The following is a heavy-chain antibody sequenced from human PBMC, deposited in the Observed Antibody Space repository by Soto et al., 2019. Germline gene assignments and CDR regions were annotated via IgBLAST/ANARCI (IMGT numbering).Heavy chain of an antibody. J-gene: IGHJ6*03. V-gene: IGHV3-23*01. D-gene: IGHD5-18*01. CDR3: AKGARVDTAMVSYYYYYMDV. Sequence: GGSLRLSCAASGFTFSSYAMSWVRQAPGKGLEWVSAISGSGGSTYYADSVKGRFTISRDNSKNTLYLKMNSLRAEDTAVYFCAKGARVDTAMVSYYYYYMDVWGKGTTVTVSS. CDR1: GFTFSSYA. CDR2: ISGSGGST.